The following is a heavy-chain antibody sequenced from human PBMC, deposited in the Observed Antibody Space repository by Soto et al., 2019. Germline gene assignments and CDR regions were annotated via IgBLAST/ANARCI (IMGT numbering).Heavy chain of an antibody. D-gene: IGHD3-10*01. V-gene: IGHV4-30-4*01. CDR2: IYYSGST. J-gene: IGHJ3*02. Sequence: SETLSLTCTVSGGSISSGDYYWSWIRQPPGKGLEWIGYIYYSGSTYYNPSLKSRVTISVDTSKNQFSLKLSSVTAADTAVYYCARRSVLWGPEGSYYAFDIWGQGTMVTVSS. CDR3: ARRSVLWGPEGSYYAFDI. CDR1: GGSISSGDYY.